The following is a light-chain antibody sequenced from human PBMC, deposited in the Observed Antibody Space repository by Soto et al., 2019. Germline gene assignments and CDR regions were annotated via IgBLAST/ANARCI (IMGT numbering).Light chain of an antibody. CDR1: QSISSW. V-gene: IGKV1-5*01. CDR3: QQYNSYSWT. CDR2: DAS. J-gene: IGKJ1*01. Sequence: DIQMTQSPSTLSASVGDRVTITCRASQSISSWLAWYQQKPGKAPKLLIYDASNLESGVPSRFSGSGSGTEFTLTISSLQPDDFATYYCQQYNSYSWTFDQGTNVEIK.